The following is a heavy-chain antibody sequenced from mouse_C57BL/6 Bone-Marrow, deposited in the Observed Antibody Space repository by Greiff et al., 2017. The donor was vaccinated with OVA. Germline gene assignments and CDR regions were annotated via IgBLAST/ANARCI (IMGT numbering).Heavy chain of an antibody. CDR1: GFTFSDYY. CDR3: ARHETLLDY. Sequence: EVKVEESGGGLVQPGGSLKLSCAASGFTFSDYYMYWVRQTPEKRLEWVAYISNGGGSTYYPDTVKGRFTISRDNAKNTLYLQMSRLKSEDTAMYYCARHETLLDYWGQGTSVTVSS. D-gene: IGHD6-2*01. CDR2: ISNGGGST. J-gene: IGHJ4*01. V-gene: IGHV5-12*01.